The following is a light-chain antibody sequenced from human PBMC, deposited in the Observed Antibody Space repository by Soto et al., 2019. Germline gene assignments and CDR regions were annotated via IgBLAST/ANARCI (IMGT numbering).Light chain of an antibody. CDR1: QRVSSY. CDR3: QQRSS. V-gene: IGKV3-11*01. J-gene: IGKJ5*01. CDR2: DAS. Sequence: EIVLTLFLATLSLSPGERATLSCRASQRVSSYLAWYQQKPGQAPRLLIYDASNRATGIPARFSGSGSGTDFTLTSSSLEPEEFAVYYCQQRSSFGQGTRLEI.